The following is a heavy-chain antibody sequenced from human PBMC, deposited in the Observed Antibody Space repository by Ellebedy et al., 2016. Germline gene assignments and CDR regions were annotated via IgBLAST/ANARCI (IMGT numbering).Heavy chain of an antibody. D-gene: IGHD4-17*01. J-gene: IGHJ4*02. CDR3: YYGHYSGF. CDR2: INADGEST. Sequence: GESLKISXVGSGFSFRTNIMSWARQAPGKGLEWVSDINADGESTHYADSVKGRFTISRDNSRNTLYLQMDSLRAADTAVYYCYYGHYSGFWGQGTLVTVSS. CDR1: GFSFRTNI. V-gene: IGHV3-23*01.